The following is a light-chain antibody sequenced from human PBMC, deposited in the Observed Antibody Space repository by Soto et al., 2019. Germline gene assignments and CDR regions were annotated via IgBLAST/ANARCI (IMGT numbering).Light chain of an antibody. V-gene: IGKV3-20*01. CDR1: ESVASNY. CDR3: HQYGRSPWT. CDR2: GAP. J-gene: IGKJ1*01. Sequence: EIVFTQSPGTLYLSPGERATLSCRASESVASNYLAWYQHKLGQAPRLLLLGAPNRATAIPDRFSGSGSGTEFTLTISRVEPEDVAVYYCHQYGRSPWTLGPGTKVDNK.